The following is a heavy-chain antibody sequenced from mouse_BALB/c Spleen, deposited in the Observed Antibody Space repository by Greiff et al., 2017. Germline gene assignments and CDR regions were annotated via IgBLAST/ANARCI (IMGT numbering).Heavy chain of an antibody. V-gene: IGHV5-6-5*01. CDR1: GFTFSSYA. J-gene: IGHJ2*01. CDR3: ARDYRYDYFDY. Sequence: EVHLVESGGGLVKPGGSLKLSCAASGFTFSSYAMSWVRQTPEKRLEWVASISSGGSTYYPDSVKGRFTISRDNARNILYLQMSSLRSEDTAMYYCARDYRYDYFDYWGQGTTLTVSS. CDR2: ISSGGST. D-gene: IGHD2-14*01.